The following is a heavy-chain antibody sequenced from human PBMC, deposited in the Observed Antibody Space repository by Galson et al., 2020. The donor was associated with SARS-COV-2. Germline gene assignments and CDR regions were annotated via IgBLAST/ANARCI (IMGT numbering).Heavy chain of an antibody. J-gene: IGHJ5*02. D-gene: IGHD3-10*01. CDR3: ARDIGFGELLNWFDP. CDR1: GYTFTGYY. CDR2: INPNSGGT. V-gene: IGHV1-2*06. Sequence: ASVKVSCKASGYTFTGYYMHWVRQAPGQGLEWMGRINPNSGGTNYAQKFQGRVTMTRDTSISTAYMKLSRLRSDDTAVYYCARDIGFGELLNWFDPWGQGTLVTVSS.